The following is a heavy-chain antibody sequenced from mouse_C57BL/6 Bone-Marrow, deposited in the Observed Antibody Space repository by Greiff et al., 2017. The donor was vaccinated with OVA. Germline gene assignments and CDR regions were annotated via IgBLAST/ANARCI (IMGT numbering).Heavy chain of an antibody. CDR1: GYTFTSYD. J-gene: IGHJ2*01. CDR2: IYPRDGST. V-gene: IGHV1-85*01. D-gene: IGHD4-1*01. CDR3: AIDWDGDY. Sequence: VQLQQSGAELVKPGASVKLSCKASGYTFTSYDINWVKQRPGQGLEWIGWIYPRDGSTKYNEKFKGKATLTVDTSSSTAYMELHSLTSEDSAVYFCAIDWDGDYRGQGTTLTVSS.